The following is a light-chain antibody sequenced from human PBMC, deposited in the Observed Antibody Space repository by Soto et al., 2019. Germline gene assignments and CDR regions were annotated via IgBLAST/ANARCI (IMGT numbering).Light chain of an antibody. CDR3: QHYNSDSEA. CDR1: QSISSW. CDR2: DAS. V-gene: IGKV1-5*01. J-gene: IGKJ1*01. Sequence: DIQMTQSPSTLSASVGDRVTITCRASQSISSWLAWYQQKPGKAPKLLIYDASSLESGVPSRFSSSESGTEFTLTISSLQPDDFATYYCQHYNSDSEAFGQGTKVDIK.